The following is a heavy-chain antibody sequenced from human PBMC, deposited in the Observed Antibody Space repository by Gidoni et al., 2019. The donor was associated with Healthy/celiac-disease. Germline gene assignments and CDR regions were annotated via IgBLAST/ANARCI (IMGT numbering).Heavy chain of an antibody. CDR2: IYYSGST. CDR1: GGSISSYY. CDR3: ARASKELVDAFDI. V-gene: IGHV4-59*01. J-gene: IGHJ3*02. Sequence: QVQLQESGPGLVKPSETLSLTCTVSGGSISSYYWSWIRQPPGKGLEWIGYIYYSGSTNYNPSLKSRVTISVDTSKNQFSLKLSSVTAADTAVYYCARASKELVDAFDIWGQGTMVTVSS. D-gene: IGHD6-6*01.